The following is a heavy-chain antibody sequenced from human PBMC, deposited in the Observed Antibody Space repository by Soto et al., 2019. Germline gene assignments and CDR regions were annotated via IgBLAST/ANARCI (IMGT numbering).Heavy chain of an antibody. CDR2: INAGNGNT. D-gene: IGHD6-13*01. CDR3: GYSSSWYGYFDY. V-gene: IGHV1-3*01. Sequence: GASVKVSCKASGYTFTSYAMHWVRQAPGQRLEWMGWINAGNGNTKYSQKFQGRVTITRDTSASTAYMELSSLRSEDTAVYYCGYSSSWYGYFDYWGQGTLVTVSS. J-gene: IGHJ4*02. CDR1: GYTFTSYA.